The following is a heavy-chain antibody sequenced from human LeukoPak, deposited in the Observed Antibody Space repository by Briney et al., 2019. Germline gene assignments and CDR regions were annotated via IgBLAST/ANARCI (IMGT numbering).Heavy chain of an antibody. Sequence: SETLSLTCAVYGESFSGYYWSWIRQPPGKGLEWIGEINHSGSTNYNPSLKSRVTISVDTSKDQFSLKLSSVTAADTAVYYCARGRPYDSWSGYYRPLGYYYYMDVWGKGTTVTVSS. CDR3: ARGRPYDSWSGYYRPLGYYYYMDV. J-gene: IGHJ6*03. V-gene: IGHV4-34*01. CDR1: GESFSGYY. D-gene: IGHD3-3*01. CDR2: INHSGST.